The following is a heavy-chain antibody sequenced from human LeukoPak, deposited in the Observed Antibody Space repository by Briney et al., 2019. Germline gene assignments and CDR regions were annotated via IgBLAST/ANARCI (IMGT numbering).Heavy chain of an antibody. D-gene: IGHD3-9*01. J-gene: IGHJ4*02. CDR3: ARGQTVLRYFDWPPDY. Sequence: SGTLSLTCAVSGGSISSSNWWSWVRQPPGKGLEWIGEIYHSGSTNYNPSLKSRVTISVDKSKNQFSLKLSSVTAADTAVYYCARGQTVLRYFDWPPDYWGQGTLVTVSS. CDR1: GGSISSSNW. CDR2: IYHSGST. V-gene: IGHV4-4*02.